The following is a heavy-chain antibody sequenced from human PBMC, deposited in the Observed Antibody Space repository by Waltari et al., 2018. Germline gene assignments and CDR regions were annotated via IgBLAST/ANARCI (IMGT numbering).Heavy chain of an antibody. CDR3: ASKPLSSVAGTFDY. CDR1: GFTFSNYG. J-gene: IGHJ4*02. V-gene: IGHV3-30*02. Sequence: QVQLVESGGGVVQPGGSLRLSCAASGFTFSNYGMHWVRQAPGKGLEWVAFIRYDGSNKYDADSGKGRFTISRDNSKNTVYLQMNSLRAEDTAVYYCASKPLSSVAGTFDYWGQGTLVTVSS. D-gene: IGHD6-19*01. CDR2: IRYDGSNK.